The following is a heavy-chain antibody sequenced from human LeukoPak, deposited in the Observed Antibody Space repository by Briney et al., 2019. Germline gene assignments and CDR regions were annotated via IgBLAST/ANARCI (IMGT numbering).Heavy chain of an antibody. Sequence: ASVKVSCKASRYTFTSYDINWVRQATGQGLEWMGWMNPNSGNTGYAQKFQGRVTMTRNTSISTAYMELSSLRSEDTAVYYCARAIRGRIAARPYYFDYWGQGTLVTVSS. CDR3: ARAIRGRIAARPYYFDY. CDR1: RYTFTSYD. J-gene: IGHJ4*02. V-gene: IGHV1-8*01. CDR2: MNPNSGNT. D-gene: IGHD6-6*01.